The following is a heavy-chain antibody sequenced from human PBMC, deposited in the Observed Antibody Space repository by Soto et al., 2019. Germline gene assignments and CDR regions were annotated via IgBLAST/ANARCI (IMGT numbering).Heavy chain of an antibody. V-gene: IGHV3-33*01. J-gene: IGHJ4*02. CDR3: ARLVVATLKDY. CDR2: IWYDGSNK. D-gene: IGHD1-26*01. CDR1: GFTFSSYG. Sequence: QVQLVESGGGVVQPGRSLRLSCAASGFTFSSYGMHWVRQAPGKGLEWVAVIWYDGSNKYYADSVKGRFIISRDNSKNTLYLQMNSLRADDPGVYSCARLVVATLKDYWGQGTLVTVSS.